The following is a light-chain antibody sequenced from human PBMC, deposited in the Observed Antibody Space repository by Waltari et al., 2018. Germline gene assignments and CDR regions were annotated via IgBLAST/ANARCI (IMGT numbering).Light chain of an antibody. V-gene: IGKV1-5*03. Sequence: DIQMTQSPSTLSASVGDRVTITCRASQRFSSRLAWYQQKPGKAPKLLIYMASSLESGVPSRFSGSGSGTEFTLTISSLQPDDFATYYCQQYNSYPLTFGQGTKLEIK. J-gene: IGKJ2*01. CDR3: QQYNSYPLT. CDR2: MAS. CDR1: QRFSSR.